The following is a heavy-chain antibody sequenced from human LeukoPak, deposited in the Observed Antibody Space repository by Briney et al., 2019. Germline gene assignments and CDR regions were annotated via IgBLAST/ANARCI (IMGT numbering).Heavy chain of an antibody. D-gene: IGHD2-2*02. CDR2: INHSGST. CDR3: ARAGYCSSTICYTNFDY. J-gene: IGHJ4*02. Sequence: SETLSLTCAVYGGSFSGYYWSWIRQPPGKGLEWIGEINHSGSTNYNPSLKSRVTISVDTSKNQFSLKLSSVTAADTAVYYCARAGYCSSTICYTNFDYWGQGTLVTVSS. V-gene: IGHV4-34*01. CDR1: GGSFSGYY.